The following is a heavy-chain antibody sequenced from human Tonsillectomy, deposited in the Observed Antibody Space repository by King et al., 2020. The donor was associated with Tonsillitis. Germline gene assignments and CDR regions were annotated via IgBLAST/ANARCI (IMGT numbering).Heavy chain of an antibody. Sequence: VQLQESGPGLVKPSQTLSLTCTVSGGSISSGDYYWSWIRQPPGKGLEWIGYIYYSGSTYYNPSLKSRVTISVDTSKNPFSLKLSSVTAADTAVYYCAREVVAATGFDPWGQGTLVTVSS. J-gene: IGHJ5*02. V-gene: IGHV4-30-4*01. D-gene: IGHD2-15*01. CDR2: IYYSGST. CDR3: AREVVAATGFDP. CDR1: GGSISSGDYY.